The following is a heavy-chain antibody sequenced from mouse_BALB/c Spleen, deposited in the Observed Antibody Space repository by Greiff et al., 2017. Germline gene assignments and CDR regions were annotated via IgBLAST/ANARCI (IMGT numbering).Heavy chain of an antibody. CDR2: ISTYYGDA. CDR3: ATPTARASFAY. CDR1: GYTFTDYA. D-gene: IGHD3-1*01. V-gene: IGHV1S137*01. Sequence: QVQLQQSGAELVRPGVSVKISCKGSGYTFTDYAMHWVKQSHAKSLEWIGVISTYYGDASYNQKFKGKATMTVDKSSSTAYMELARLTSEDSAIYYCATPTARASFAYWGQGTLVTVSA. J-gene: IGHJ3*01.